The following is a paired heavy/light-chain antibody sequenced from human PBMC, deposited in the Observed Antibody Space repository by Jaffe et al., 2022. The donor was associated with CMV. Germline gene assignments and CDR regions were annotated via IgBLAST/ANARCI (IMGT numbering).Light chain of an antibody. CDR1: SSNIGNNY. Sequence: QSVLTQPPSVSAAPGQKVTISCSGSSSNIGNNYVSWYQQFPGTAPKLLIYDNNKRPSGIPDRFSGSKSGTSATLGITGLQTGDEADYYCGTWDGSLSAWVFGGGTKLTVL. CDR3: GTWDGSLSAWV. CDR2: DNN. V-gene: IGLV1-51*01. J-gene: IGLJ3*02.
Heavy chain of an antibody. J-gene: IGHJ4*02. D-gene: IGHD1-26*01. CDR2: IYDSGST. Sequence: QLQLQESGPGLVKPSETLSLTCTVSGVSISSSTYYWGWIRQPLGKGLEWIGSIYDSGSTYYNPSLKSRVTISVDTSKNQFSLKLSSVTAADTAVYYCARHPVATSGSPKDYFDYWGQGTLVTVSS. CDR1: GVSISSSTYY. CDR3: ARHPVATSGSPKDYFDY. V-gene: IGHV4-39*01.